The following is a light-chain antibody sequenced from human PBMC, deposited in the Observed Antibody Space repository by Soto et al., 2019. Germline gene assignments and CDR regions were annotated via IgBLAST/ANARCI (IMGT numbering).Light chain of an antibody. CDR3: VSYTTSASYV. J-gene: IGLJ1*01. V-gene: IGLV2-14*01. CDR1: SSDVGNYIF. Sequence: QSALTQPASVSGSPGQSITISCTGTSSDVGNYIFVSWYRQHPGKAPKLMIYDINNRPSGVSSRFSGSKSGNTASLTISGLPAEDEADYYCVSYTTSASYVFGTGTKLTVL. CDR2: DIN.